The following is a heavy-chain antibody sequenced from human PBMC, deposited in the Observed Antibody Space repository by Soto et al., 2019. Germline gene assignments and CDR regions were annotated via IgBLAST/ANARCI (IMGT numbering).Heavy chain of an antibody. D-gene: IGHD1-26*01. J-gene: IGHJ4*02. CDR2: ISGSGGST. Sequence: EVQLLESGGGLVQPGGSLRLSCAASGFTFSSYAMRWVRQAPVKGLEWVSAISGSGGSTYDADSVKGRFTISRDNSKNTLYLHMNSMRAEDTAVYYSARRGSGSYYDYWGQGTLVTVSS. CDR1: GFTFSSYA. CDR3: ARRGSGSYYDY. V-gene: IGHV3-23*01.